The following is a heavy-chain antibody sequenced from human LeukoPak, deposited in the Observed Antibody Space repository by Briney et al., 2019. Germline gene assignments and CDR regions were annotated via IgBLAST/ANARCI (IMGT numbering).Heavy chain of an antibody. CDR2: INRDGSST. CDR3: ARADKDYCGMDV. D-gene: IGHD2-15*01. Sequence: PGGSLRLSCAASGFTFSSYWMHWVRQAPGKGLVWVSRINRDGSSTSYADSVKGRFTISRDNAKNTLYLQMNSLRAEDTAVYYCARADKDYCGMDVWGQGTTVTVSS. V-gene: IGHV3-74*01. J-gene: IGHJ6*02. CDR1: GFTFSSYW.